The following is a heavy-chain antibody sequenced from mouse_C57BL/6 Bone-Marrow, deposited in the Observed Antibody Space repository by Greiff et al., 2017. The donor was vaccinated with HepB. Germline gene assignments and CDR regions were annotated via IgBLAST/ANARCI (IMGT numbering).Heavy chain of an antibody. D-gene: IGHD1-1*01. CDR3: AGDCGSRDY. CDR1: GYTFTSYW. Sequence: QVQLQQPGAELVKPGASVKLSCKASGYTFTSYWMQWVKQRPGQGLEWIGEIDPSDSYTNYNQKFKGKATLTVDTSSSTAYMQLSSLTSEDSAVYYCAGDCGSRDYWGQGTTLTVSS. V-gene: IGHV1-50*01. J-gene: IGHJ2*01. CDR2: IDPSDSYT.